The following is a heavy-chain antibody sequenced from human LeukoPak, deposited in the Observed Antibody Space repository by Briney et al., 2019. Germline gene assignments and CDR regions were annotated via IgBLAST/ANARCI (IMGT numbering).Heavy chain of an antibody. CDR3: ARGPPESTSSDY. V-gene: IGHV1-8*01. D-gene: IGHD2-2*01. CDR1: GYTFSSYD. CDR2: MNPDTTNT. Sequence: ASVKVSCKASGYTFSSYDINWVRQATGQGLEWLEWMNPDTTNTGYAQKFQGRVTMTSNTPMNTAYMELRNLTSEDTAVYYCARGPPESTSSDYWGQGTLVTVSS. J-gene: IGHJ4*02.